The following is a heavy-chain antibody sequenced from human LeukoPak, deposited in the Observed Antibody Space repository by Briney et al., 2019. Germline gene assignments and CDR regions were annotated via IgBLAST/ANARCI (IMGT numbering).Heavy chain of an antibody. D-gene: IGHD3-10*01. V-gene: IGHV4-39*07. CDR1: GGSISSSSYY. CDR2: IYYSGSI. CDR3: ARRPTYYYGSGSYGEADY. J-gene: IGHJ4*02. Sequence: SETLSLTCTVSGGSISSSSYYWGWIRQPPGKGLEWIGSIYYSGSIYYNPSLKSRVTISVDTSKNQFSLKLSSVTAADTAVYYCARRPTYYYGSGSYGEADYWGQGTLVTVSS.